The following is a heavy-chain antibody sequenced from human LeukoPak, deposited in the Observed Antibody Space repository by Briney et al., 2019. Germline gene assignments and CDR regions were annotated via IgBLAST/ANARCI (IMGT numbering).Heavy chain of an antibody. V-gene: IGHV1-69*01. CDR2: IIPIFGTA. CDR3: ARVYSSSWYYYYYYMDV. Sequence: SVKVSCKASGGTFSSYAISWVRQAPGQGLEWMGGIIPIFGTANYAQKFQGRVTITADESTSTAYMELSRLRSDDTAVYYCARVYSSSWYYYYYYMDVWGKGTTVTVSS. J-gene: IGHJ6*03. CDR1: GGTFSSYA. D-gene: IGHD6-13*01.